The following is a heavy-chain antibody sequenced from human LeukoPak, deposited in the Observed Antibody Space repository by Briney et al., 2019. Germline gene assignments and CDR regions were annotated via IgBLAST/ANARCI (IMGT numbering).Heavy chain of an antibody. Sequence: PSETLSRTCSVSGVSIDSYHWSWIRQPPGKGLEWIGYFYYTGSTNYSPSFEGRVTISEDTSKNQISLRLTSVTAADTAVYYCAGRTAATTRPFDYWGQGTLVTVSS. CDR3: AGRTAATTRPFDY. D-gene: IGHD2-21*02. CDR1: GVSIDSYH. J-gene: IGHJ4*02. CDR2: FYYTGST. V-gene: IGHV4-59*01.